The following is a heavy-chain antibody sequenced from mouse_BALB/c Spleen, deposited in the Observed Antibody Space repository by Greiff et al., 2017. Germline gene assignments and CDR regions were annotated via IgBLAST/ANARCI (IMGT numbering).Heavy chain of an antibody. Sequence: QVHVKQSGDELAKPGASVKMSCKASGYTFTSYWMHWVKQRPGQGLEWIGYINPSTGYTEYNQKFKDKATLTADKSSSTAYMQLSSLTSEDSAVYYCARSHYGPMDYWGQGTSVTVSS. CDR1: GYTFTSYW. CDR3: ARSHYGPMDY. V-gene: IGHV1-7*01. J-gene: IGHJ4*01. CDR2: INPSTGYT. D-gene: IGHD1-1*02.